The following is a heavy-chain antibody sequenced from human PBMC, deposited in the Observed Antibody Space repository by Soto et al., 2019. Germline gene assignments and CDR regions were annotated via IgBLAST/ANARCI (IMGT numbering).Heavy chain of an antibody. V-gene: IGHV4-31*03. CDR1: GGSINSGGYY. J-gene: IGHJ4*02. CDR2: IFYSGST. CDR3: ARNSISKKIDS. Sequence: QVQLQESGPGLVKPSQTLSLSGSVSGGSINSGGYYWTWIRQHPGKGLEWIGNIFYSGSTSSNPSLKSRRTISIDTSKTHFSPKLSSVTAADTALYYCARNSISKKIDSWGQGTLVTVSS. D-gene: IGHD3-22*01.